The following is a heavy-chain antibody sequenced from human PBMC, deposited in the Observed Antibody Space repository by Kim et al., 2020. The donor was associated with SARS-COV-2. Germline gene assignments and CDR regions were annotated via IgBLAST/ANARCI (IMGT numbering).Heavy chain of an antibody. CDR3: ARPRWAGEWDY. J-gene: IGHJ4*02. D-gene: IGHD3-10*01. CDR2: SYYSGIT. V-gene: IGHV4-39*01. CDR1: GGSISISSYY. Sequence: SETLSLTCTVSGGSISISSYYWRWIRQPPGKGLDWIGSSYYSGITYYNPALKSRVTISVDTSKNQFSLKLSSMTAADTALYYCARPRWAGEWDYGAQGTL.